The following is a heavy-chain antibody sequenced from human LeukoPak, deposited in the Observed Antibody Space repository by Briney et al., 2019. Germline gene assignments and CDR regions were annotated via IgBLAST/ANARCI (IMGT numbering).Heavy chain of an antibody. V-gene: IGHV4-59*08. J-gene: IGHJ4*02. CDR1: GGSISTYY. D-gene: IGHD6-19*01. Sequence: PSETLSLTCTLSGGSISTYYWSWIRQPPGKGLEWIGYIYYSGSTNYNPSLKSRVTMSVDTSKNQFSLKLSSVTAADTAVYYCARIDRAVAGTIDYWGQGTLVTVSS. CDR2: IYYSGST. CDR3: ARIDRAVAGTIDY.